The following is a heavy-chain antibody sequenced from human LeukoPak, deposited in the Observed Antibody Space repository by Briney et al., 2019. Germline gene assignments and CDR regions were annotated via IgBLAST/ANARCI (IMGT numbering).Heavy chain of an antibody. CDR3: ARARGMDV. Sequence: GGSLRLSCAASGFTFTTYWMSWVRQAPGKGLEWVANIKHDGSEKYYVDSVKGRFTISRDNAMNSLCLQMNSLRAEDTAVYYCARARGMDVWGKGTTVIVSS. J-gene: IGHJ6*04. CDR1: GFTFTTYW. V-gene: IGHV3-7*03. CDR2: IKHDGSEK.